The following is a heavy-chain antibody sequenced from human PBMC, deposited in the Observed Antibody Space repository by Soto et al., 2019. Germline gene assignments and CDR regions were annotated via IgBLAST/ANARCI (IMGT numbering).Heavy chain of an antibody. Sequence: GSLRLSCAASGFTFSNAWMSWVRQAPGKGLDWVGRIKSKTDGGTTDYAAPVKGRFTISRDDSKNTLSLQMNSLKTEDTAVYYCTTYVWMIVGELGYYLDYWGQGTLVTLSS. D-gene: IGHD3-22*01. CDR3: TTYVWMIVGELGYYLDY. J-gene: IGHJ4*02. CDR1: GFTFSNAW. V-gene: IGHV3-15*01. CDR2: IKSKTDGGTT.